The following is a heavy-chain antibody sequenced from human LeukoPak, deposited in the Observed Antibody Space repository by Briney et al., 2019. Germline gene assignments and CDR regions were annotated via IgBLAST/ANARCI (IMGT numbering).Heavy chain of an antibody. J-gene: IGHJ3*02. V-gene: IGHV3-53*04. Sequence: GGSLRPSCAGSGFTVSSNYMSWVRQAPGKGLEWVSAIYSGDSAYYADSVKGRFTISRHNSKDTLYLQMNSLRADDTAMYYCARDRSGYDGFDIWGQRTMVTVSA. CDR3: ARDRSGYDGFDI. CDR2: IYSGDSA. D-gene: IGHD3-22*01. CDR1: GFTVSSNY.